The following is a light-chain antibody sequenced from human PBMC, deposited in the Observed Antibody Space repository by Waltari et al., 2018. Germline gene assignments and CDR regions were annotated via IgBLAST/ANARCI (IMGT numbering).Light chain of an antibody. J-gene: IGKJ1*01. CDR2: GAS. V-gene: IGKV3-20*01. CDR1: QSVSRT. Sequence: CRASQSVSRTLAWYQQKPGQAPRLLIYGASTRAAGIPDRFSGSGSGTDFSLTISRLEPEDFAVYYCQHYVRLPVTFGQGTKVEIK. CDR3: QHYVRLPVT.